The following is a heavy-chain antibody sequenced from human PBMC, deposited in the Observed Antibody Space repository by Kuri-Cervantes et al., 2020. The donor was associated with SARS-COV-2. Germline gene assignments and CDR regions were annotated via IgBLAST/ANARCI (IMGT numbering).Heavy chain of an antibody. CDR2: IYSGGST. Sequence: GETLKISGAASGFTVSSNHMRWVRQAPGKGLEWVSVIYSGGSTYYADPVKGRFTISRDSSKNTLYLQMNSRRAEDTAVYYCARVDRTGSNSFVDYWGQGTLVTVSS. D-gene: IGHD4-23*01. V-gene: IGHV3-53*01. CDR3: ARVDRTGSNSFVDY. J-gene: IGHJ4*02. CDR1: GFTVSSNH.